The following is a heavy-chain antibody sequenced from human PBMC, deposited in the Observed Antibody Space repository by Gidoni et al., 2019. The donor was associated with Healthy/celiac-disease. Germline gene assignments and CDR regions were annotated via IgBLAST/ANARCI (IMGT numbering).Heavy chain of an antibody. CDR2: INAGNGNT. CDR3: ALGGITIFGVVPPLLY. Sequence: QVQLVQSGAEVKKPGASVKVSCKASGYTFTSYAMHWVRQAPGQRLEWMGWINAGNGNTKYSQKFQGRVTITRDTSASTAYMELSSLRSEDTAVYYCALGGITIFGVVPPLLYWGQGTLVTVSS. J-gene: IGHJ4*02. CDR1: GYTFTSYA. V-gene: IGHV1-3*01. D-gene: IGHD3-3*01.